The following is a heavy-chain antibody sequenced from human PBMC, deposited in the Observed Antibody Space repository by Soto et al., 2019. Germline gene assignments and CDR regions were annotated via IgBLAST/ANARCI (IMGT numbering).Heavy chain of an antibody. V-gene: IGHV1-69*13. CDR3: ARDRPNCSGGSCYNRYFDY. D-gene: IGHD2-15*01. Sequence: ASVKVSCKASGGTFSSYAISWVRQAPGQGLEWMGGIIPIFGTANYAQKFQGRVTITADESTSTAYMELSSLRSEDTAVYYCARDRPNCSGGSCYNRYFDYWGQGTLVTVSS. CDR1: GGTFSSYA. CDR2: IIPIFGTA. J-gene: IGHJ4*02.